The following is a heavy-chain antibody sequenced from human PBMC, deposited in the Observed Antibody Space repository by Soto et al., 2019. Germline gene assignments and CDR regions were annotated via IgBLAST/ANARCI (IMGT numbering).Heavy chain of an antibody. CDR3: ARAGYDFWSGYYTYYYYYGMDV. J-gene: IGHJ6*02. D-gene: IGHD3-3*01. Sequence: SETLSLTCAVYGGSFSGYYWSWIRQPPGKGLEWIGEINHSGSTNYNPSLKSRVTISVDTSKNQFSLKLSSVTAADTAVYYCARAGYDFWSGYYTYYYYYGMDVWGQGTTVTVS. CDR1: GGSFSGYY. CDR2: INHSGST. V-gene: IGHV4-34*01.